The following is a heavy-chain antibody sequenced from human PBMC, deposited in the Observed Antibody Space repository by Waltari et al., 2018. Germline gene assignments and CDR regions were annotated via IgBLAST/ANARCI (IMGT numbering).Heavy chain of an antibody. D-gene: IGHD3-10*01. CDR1: GQRLRNLW. CDR3: ARRHSYASRSPNYYGMDV. V-gene: IGHV5-51*02. CDR2: IYPANSDP. Sequence: EVQLVPSGAEVTTPGESLKLRCEGYGQRLRNLWSPGVPPSPGTSMEWMGIIYPANSDPSYSPSFQGQGTIAADKSINTAYLQWSSLKASDTAIYCCARRHSYASRSPNYYGMDVWGQGTTVTVSS. J-gene: IGHJ6*02.